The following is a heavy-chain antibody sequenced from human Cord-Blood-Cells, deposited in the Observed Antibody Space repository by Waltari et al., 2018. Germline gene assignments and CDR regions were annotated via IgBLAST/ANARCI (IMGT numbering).Heavy chain of an antibody. CDR3: ARSRLTGDVQPNY. D-gene: IGHD7-27*01. CDR1: GGTFSSYT. J-gene: IGHJ4*02. Sequence: QVQLVQSGAEVKKPGSSVKVSCKASGGTFSSYTISWVRQAPGQGLEWLGRINPILGIANYAKKFQGRVTITADKSTSTAYMELSSLRSEDTAVYYCARSRLTGDVQPNYWGQGTLVTVSS. CDR2: INPILGIA. V-gene: IGHV1-69*09.